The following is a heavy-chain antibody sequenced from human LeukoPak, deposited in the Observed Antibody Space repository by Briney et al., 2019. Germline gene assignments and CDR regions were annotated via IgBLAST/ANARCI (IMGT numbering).Heavy chain of an antibody. CDR3: STGGGTHDY. CDR2: IRSRSAGGTT. J-gene: IGHJ4*02. CDR1: GLTFNNAW. Sequence: GGSLRLSCAASGLTFNNAWMSWVRQAPGKGLEWVGRIRSRSAGGTTDYGAPVKGRFTISRDDSKNTPYLQMNSLKTEDTAVYYCSTGGGTHDYWGQGTLVTVSS. D-gene: IGHD2-15*01. V-gene: IGHV3-15*01.